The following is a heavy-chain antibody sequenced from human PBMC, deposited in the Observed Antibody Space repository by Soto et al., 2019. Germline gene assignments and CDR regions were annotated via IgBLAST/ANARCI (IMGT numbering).Heavy chain of an antibody. Sequence: PGGSLRRSCAASGFTFSSDAMSWVRQAPGKGLEWVSAISGSGGSTYSADSVKGRFTISRYNSKNTLYLQKNSRRAEDTAVYYCAKYVVVVAATPNYFDYWGQGTLVTVSS. CDR1: GFTFSSDA. CDR2: ISGSGGST. V-gene: IGHV3-23*01. D-gene: IGHD2-15*01. CDR3: AKYVVVVAATPNYFDY. J-gene: IGHJ4*02.